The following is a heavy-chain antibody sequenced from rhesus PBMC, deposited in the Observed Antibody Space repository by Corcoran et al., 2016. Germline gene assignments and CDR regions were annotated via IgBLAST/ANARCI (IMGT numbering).Heavy chain of an antibody. CDR2: IGGTDGAT. CDR3: VRHPEHANFEYRFPV. Sequence: QGQLQESGPGLVQPSETLSLTCSVSGYSINSGYGWSWLRQSPGKGLEWIGYIGGTDGATNNNPSLKSRFTISKDTSKNQFSLELTSVVAADTAVYYCVRHPEHANFEYRFPVWGAGVLVIVSS. D-gene: IGHD4-17*01. J-gene: IGHJ5-1*01. CDR1: GYSINSGYG. V-gene: IGHV4-127*01.